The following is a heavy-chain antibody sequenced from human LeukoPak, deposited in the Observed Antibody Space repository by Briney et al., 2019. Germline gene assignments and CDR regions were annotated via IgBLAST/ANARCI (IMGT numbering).Heavy chain of an antibody. J-gene: IGHJ6*03. CDR3: ARGRQDVTMIVVVMTAVSYYLDV. Sequence: SETLSLTCAVYGGSFSGYYWSWIRQPPGKGLEWIGEINHSGSTNYNPSLKSRVTISVDTSKNQFSLKLRSVTAADTAVYYCARGRQDVTMIVVVMTAVSYYLDVWGKGTTVTVS. CDR2: INHSGST. D-gene: IGHD3-22*01. V-gene: IGHV4-34*01. CDR1: GGSFSGYY.